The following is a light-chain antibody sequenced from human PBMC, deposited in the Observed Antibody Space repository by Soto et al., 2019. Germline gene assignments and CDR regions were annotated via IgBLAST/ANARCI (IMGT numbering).Light chain of an antibody. CDR2: EGS. V-gene: IGLV2-23*01. CDR1: SSDVGSYNF. Sequence: QSALTQPASVSGSPGQSITISCTGSSSDVGSYNFVSWHQQHPGKAPKLMIYEGSKRPSGVSNRFSGSKSGNTASLTISRLQADDEADYYCCSYAGSSTGVFGGGTKLTVL. CDR3: CSYAGSSTGV. J-gene: IGLJ3*02.